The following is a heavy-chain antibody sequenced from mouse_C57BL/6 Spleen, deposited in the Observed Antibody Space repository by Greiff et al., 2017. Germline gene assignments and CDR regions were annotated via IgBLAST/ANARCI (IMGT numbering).Heavy chain of an antibody. J-gene: IGHJ2*01. CDR1: GYTFTSYV. V-gene: IGHV1-14*01. Sequence: EVQLQQSGPELVKPGASVKMSCKASGYTFTSYVMHWVKQKPGQGLEWIGYIYPYNDGTKYNEKFKGKATLTSDKSSSTAYMELSSLTSEDSAVYYCASVTHYYGSSYRYFDYWGQGTTLTVSS. CDR2: IYPYNDGT. CDR3: ASVTHYYGSSYRYFDY. D-gene: IGHD1-1*01.